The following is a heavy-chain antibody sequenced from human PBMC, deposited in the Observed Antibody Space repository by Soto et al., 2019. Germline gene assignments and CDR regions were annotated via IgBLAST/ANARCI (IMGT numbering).Heavy chain of an antibody. Sequence: VQLVESGGGLVQPGRSLRLSCVASGFTADDYAMHWVRQAPGKGLEWVSGISSNSDTIDYADSVKGRFTISRDNAKNSLFLQMNSLRPEDTALYYCAKDMKWGGITTIHYFDSWGQGTLVTVSS. D-gene: IGHD3-22*01. J-gene: IGHJ4*02. V-gene: IGHV3-9*02. CDR1: GFTADDYA. CDR2: ISSNSDTI. CDR3: AKDMKWGGITTIHYFDS.